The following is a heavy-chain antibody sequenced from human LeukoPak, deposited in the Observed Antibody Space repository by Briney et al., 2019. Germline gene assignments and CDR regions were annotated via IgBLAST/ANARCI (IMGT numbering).Heavy chain of an antibody. J-gene: IGHJ5*02. CDR2: IYYSEST. V-gene: IGHV4-39*01. D-gene: IGHD6-19*01. Sequence: SEPLSLTCTVSGGSISSSRYYWGWIRQPPGKGLEWLGCIYYSESTYHNRSHKSRVTITRDTSKQEFSLTQICETARDSGGYYCARHAEAVAGNWFYPCGHGTLFTVSS. CDR1: GGSISSSRYY. CDR3: ARHAEAVAGNWFYP.